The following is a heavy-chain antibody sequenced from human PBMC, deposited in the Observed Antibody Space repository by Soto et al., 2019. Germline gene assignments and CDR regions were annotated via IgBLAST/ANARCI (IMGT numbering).Heavy chain of an antibody. CDR1: GYNFTNFD. J-gene: IGHJ4*01. V-gene: IGHV1-8*01. D-gene: IGHD2-15*01. CDR2: MNPSSGGT. CDR3: ARLAEYCNGIKCYSNFDF. Sequence: GASVKVSCKTSGYNFTNFDINWVRQAPGRGLVWMGWMNPSSGGTGSAQNFQGRVTMTRDISTRTFFMQLTSLRSEDTAIYYCARLAEYCNGIKCYSNFDFWGRGTQVTVSS.